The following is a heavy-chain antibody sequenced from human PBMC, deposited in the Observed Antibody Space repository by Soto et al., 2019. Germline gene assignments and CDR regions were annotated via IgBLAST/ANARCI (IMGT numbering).Heavy chain of an antibody. V-gene: IGHV3-33*05. J-gene: IGHJ6*02. Sequence: GGSLRLSCAASGFTFSSYGMHWVRQAPGKGLEWVAVISYDGSNKYYADSVRGRFTISRDNAKNSLYLQMNSLRAEDTAVYYCARDVPDSTPPYYYYGMDVWGQGTTVTVSS. CDR2: ISYDGSNK. CDR1: GFTFSSYG. D-gene: IGHD2-2*01. CDR3: ARDVPDSTPPYYYYGMDV.